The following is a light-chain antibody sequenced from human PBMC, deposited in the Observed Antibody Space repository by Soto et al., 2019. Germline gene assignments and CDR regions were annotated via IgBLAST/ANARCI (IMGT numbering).Light chain of an antibody. CDR3: SSYTSSSTLYV. Sequence: QSALTQPASVSASPGQSITISCTGTSSDVGGYKFVSWYQHHPGKAPKLMIYEVNNRPSGVSNRFSGSKSGNTASLTISGLQAEDEADYYCSSYTSSSTLYVFGSGTKVTVL. CDR2: EVN. CDR1: SSDVGGYKF. V-gene: IGLV2-14*01. J-gene: IGLJ1*01.